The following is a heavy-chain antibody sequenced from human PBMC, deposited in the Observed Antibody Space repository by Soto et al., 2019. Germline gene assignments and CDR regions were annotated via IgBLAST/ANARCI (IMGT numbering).Heavy chain of an antibody. D-gene: IGHD6-19*01. CDR2: VSHDGRNT. J-gene: IGHJ4*02. Sequence: VQLVESGGGVVQPGRSLRLSCAASGFTFSDYAMHWVRQAPGKGLEWVAVVSHDGRNTYYADTVKGRFTISRDSSKNKFSLEMTTLKAEDTAVYYCAKGGRQWLVTSDFNYCGQGALVTVSS. V-gene: IGHV3-33*05. CDR1: GFTFSDYA. CDR3: AKGGRQWLVTSDFNY.